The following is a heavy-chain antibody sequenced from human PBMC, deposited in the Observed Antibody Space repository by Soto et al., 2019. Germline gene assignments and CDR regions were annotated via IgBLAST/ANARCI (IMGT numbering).Heavy chain of an antibody. V-gene: IGHV3-72*01. J-gene: IGHJ3*02. CDR2: IRNKANSYTT. CDR3: ARVRSSSWGLDAFDI. Sequence: GGSLRLSCAASGFKFSDHYMDWVRQAPGKGLEWVGRIRNKANSYTTEYAASVKGRFTISRDDSKNSLYLQMNSLQTEDTAIYSCARVRSSSWGLDAFDIWGQGTMVTVSS. D-gene: IGHD6-13*01. CDR1: GFKFSDHY.